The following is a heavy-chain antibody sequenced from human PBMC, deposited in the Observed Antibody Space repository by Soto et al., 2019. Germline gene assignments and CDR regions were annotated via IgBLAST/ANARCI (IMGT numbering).Heavy chain of an antibody. CDR1: GFTFSSYA. V-gene: IGHV3-23*01. D-gene: IGHD3-10*01. J-gene: IGHJ4*02. CDR2: ISGSGGST. Sequence: GGSLRLSCAASGFTFSSYAMSWVRQAPGKGLEWVSAISGSGGSTYYADSVKGRFTISRDNSKNTLYLQMNSLRAEDTAVYYCAKEFAGGYCSGSPIDYWGQGTLVTVSS. CDR3: AKEFAGGYCSGSPIDY.